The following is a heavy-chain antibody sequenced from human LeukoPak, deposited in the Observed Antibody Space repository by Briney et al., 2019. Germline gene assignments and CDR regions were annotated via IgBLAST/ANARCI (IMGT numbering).Heavy chain of an antibody. CDR1: GNYW. Sequence: GGSLRLSCAASGNYWMHWVRQALGKGLVWVSHINSDGSWTSYADSVKGRSTISKDNAKNTVYLQMNNLRVEDTAVHYCVSFYETYWGRGTLVTVSS. D-gene: IGHD2-2*01. CDR3: VSFYETY. J-gene: IGHJ4*02. V-gene: IGHV3-74*01. CDR2: INSDGSWT.